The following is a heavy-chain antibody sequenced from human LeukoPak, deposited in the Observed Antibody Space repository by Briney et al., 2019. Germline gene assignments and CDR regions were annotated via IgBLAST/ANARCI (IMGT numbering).Heavy chain of an antibody. CDR1: GFTFTSYW. J-gene: IGHJ2*01. V-gene: IGHV5-51*01. Sequence: GESLKISCQASGFTFTSYWIGWVRQMPGKGLECMGIIYPDDSDTTYSPSFQGQVTISADKSFSTAYLQWSSLKASDTAIYYCARLGGDTYYFGSASYPNWYFDLWGRGTLVTVSS. CDR2: IYPDDSDT. CDR3: ARLGGDTYYFGSASYPNWYFDL. D-gene: IGHD3-10*01.